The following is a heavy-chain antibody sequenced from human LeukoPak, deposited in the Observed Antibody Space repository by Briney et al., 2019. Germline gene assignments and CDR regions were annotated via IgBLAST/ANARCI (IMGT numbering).Heavy chain of an antibody. CDR2: ISSSGRTI. D-gene: IGHD3-22*01. Sequence: GGSLRLSCAASGFPFSSYEMNWVRPAPGKGLEWVSYISSSGRTIYYADSVTGRFTISRDNAKNALYLQMNSLRAEDTAVYYCAREGYYYDSSGYTAGAFDIWGQGTMVTVSS. CDR3: AREGYYYDSSGYTAGAFDI. J-gene: IGHJ3*02. CDR1: GFPFSSYE. V-gene: IGHV3-48*03.